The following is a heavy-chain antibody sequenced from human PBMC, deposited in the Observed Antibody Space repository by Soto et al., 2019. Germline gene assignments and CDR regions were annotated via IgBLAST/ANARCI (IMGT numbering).Heavy chain of an antibody. V-gene: IGHV3-66*01. CDR3: ARGGSASGGYYYYVIDV. D-gene: IGHD3-16*01. Sequence: EVQLVESGGGLVQPGGSLRLSCTASGFTVSSNYMSWVRQAPGKGLEWVSVIYSGGTTYYADSVKGRFTISRDNSKNTLYLQMNSLRAEDTAVYYCARGGSASGGYYYYVIDVWGQGTTVTGSS. CDR2: IYSGGTT. J-gene: IGHJ6*02. CDR1: GFTVSSNY.